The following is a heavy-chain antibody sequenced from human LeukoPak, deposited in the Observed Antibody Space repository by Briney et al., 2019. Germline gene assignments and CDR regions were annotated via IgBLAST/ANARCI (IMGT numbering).Heavy chain of an antibody. CDR2: VHHSGST. CDR1: GHSIRNDYN. Sequence: SETLSLTCVVSGHSIRNDYNCGWVRQPPGKGLEWIGSVHHSGSTYYNPSLRSRVTVSLDTSQNQFSLRLSSVTATDTAVYYRAWHGNGLFEYWGQGSLVTVSS. D-gene: IGHD2-8*01. CDR3: AWHGNGLFEY. J-gene: IGHJ4*02. V-gene: IGHV4-38-2*01.